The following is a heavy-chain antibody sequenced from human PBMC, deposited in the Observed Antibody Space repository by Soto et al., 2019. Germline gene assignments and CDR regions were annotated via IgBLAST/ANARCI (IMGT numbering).Heavy chain of an antibody. Sequence: WWSLRLSCSASVFTFSSYGMHWVRQAPGKGLEWVAVISYDGSNKYYADSVKGRFTISRDNSKNTLYLQMNSLRAEDTAVYYCAKGDRIAAAGNYFDYWGQGTLVTVSS. D-gene: IGHD6-13*01. CDR1: VFTFSSYG. CDR3: AKGDRIAAAGNYFDY. V-gene: IGHV3-30*18. J-gene: IGHJ4*02. CDR2: ISYDGSNK.